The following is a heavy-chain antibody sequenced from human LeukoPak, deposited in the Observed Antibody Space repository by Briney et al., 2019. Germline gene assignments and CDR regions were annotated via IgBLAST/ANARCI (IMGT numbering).Heavy chain of an antibody. V-gene: IGHV7-4-1*02. CDR1: GYTFTSYA. CDR2: INTNTGNP. J-gene: IGHJ4*02. D-gene: IGHD3-10*01. Sequence: ASVKVSSKASGYTFTSYAMNWVRQAPGQGLEWMGWINTNTGNPTYAQGFTGRFVFSLDTSVSTAYLQMSSLKAEDTAVYYCARVSDMEGSGSYYDYWGQGTLVTVSS. CDR3: ARVSDMEGSGSYYDY.